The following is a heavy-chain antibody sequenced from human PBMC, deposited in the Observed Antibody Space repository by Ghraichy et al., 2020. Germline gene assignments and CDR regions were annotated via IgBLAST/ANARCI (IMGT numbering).Heavy chain of an antibody. Sequence: GEPLRLSCAASGFSVSTNFISWVRQAPGKGLEWVSVIYGSGSKFYADSVEGRFTISTDNSKNTIYLQINSLTAEDTAVYYCAKGGTYDYIWGNYDYYYFAMDVWGQGTTVTVSS. D-gene: IGHD3-16*01. J-gene: IGHJ6*02. CDR3: AKGGTYDYIWGNYDYYYFAMDV. V-gene: IGHV3-53*01. CDR2: IYGSGSK. CDR1: GFSVSTNF.